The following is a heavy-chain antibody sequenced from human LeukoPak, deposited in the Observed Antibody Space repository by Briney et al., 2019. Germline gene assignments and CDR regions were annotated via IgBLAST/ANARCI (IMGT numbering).Heavy chain of an antibody. J-gene: IGHJ4*02. CDR3: ARVDRITFGGVIVSRPDC. Sequence: PSETLSLTCTVSGGSISSSSYYWGWIRQPPGKGLEWIGSIYYSGSTYYNPSLKSRVTISVDTSKNQFSLKLSSVTAADTAVYYCARVDRITFGGVIVSRPDCWGQGTLVTVSS. D-gene: IGHD3-16*02. CDR1: GGSISSSSYY. CDR2: IYYSGST. V-gene: IGHV4-39*07.